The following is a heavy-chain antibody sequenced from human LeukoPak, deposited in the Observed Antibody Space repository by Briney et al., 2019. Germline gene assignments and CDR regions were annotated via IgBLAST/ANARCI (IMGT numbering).Heavy chain of an antibody. J-gene: IGHJ1*01. CDR3: TTDLKWLGTFTDFQH. V-gene: IGHV3-15*01. CDR2: IKGKTDGGTT. D-gene: IGHD6-19*01. CDR1: RFTFSNAW. Sequence: PVGSLRLSCAASRFTFSNAWLSCVRQAPGEGLGWVGRIKGKTDGGTTDYAAPVKGRFTISRDDSKNTLYLQMNSLKTEDTAVYYCTTDLKWLGTFTDFQHWGQGTLVTVSS.